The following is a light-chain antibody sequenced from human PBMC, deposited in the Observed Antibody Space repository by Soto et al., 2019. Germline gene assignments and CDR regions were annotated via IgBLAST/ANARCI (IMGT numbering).Light chain of an antibody. CDR3: QQYGTLPIT. CDR1: QGISSA. CDR2: DAS. Sequence: AIQLTQSPSSLSASAGDRVTISCRASQGISSALAWYQQKPGKAPKLLIYDASSLESGVPSRFSGSGAGTKFTLTIGRLEPEDFAVYYCQQYGTLPITFGQGTRLEIK. J-gene: IGKJ5*01. V-gene: IGKV1-13*02.